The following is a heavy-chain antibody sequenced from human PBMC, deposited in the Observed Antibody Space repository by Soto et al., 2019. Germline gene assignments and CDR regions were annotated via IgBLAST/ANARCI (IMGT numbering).Heavy chain of an antibody. J-gene: IGHJ6*02. CDR1: GGSISSGGYY. Sequence: QVQLQESGPGLVKPSQTLSLTCTVSGGSISSGGYYWSWIRQHPGKGLEWIGYIYYSGSTYYNPSLKSRVTISVDTSKNQFSLKLSSVTAADTAVYYCARDQHGDYPYYYYGMDVWGQGTTVTVSS. V-gene: IGHV4-31*03. CDR2: IYYSGST. CDR3: ARDQHGDYPYYYYGMDV. D-gene: IGHD4-17*01.